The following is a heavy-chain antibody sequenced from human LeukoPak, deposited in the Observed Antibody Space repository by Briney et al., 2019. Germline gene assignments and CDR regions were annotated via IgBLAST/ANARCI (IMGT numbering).Heavy chain of an antibody. J-gene: IGHJ4*02. CDR2: IYPGDSDS. D-gene: IGHD6-19*01. Sequence: GESLKISCKGFSYTFTNYWIGWVRQMPGKGLEWLGIIYPGDSDSRYSPSFQGQVTISADKSISTAYLQWSSLKASGTAIYYCARFLYSSGFFHFDYWGQGTQVTVSS. CDR3: ARFLYSSGFFHFDY. CDR1: SYTFTNYW. V-gene: IGHV5-51*01.